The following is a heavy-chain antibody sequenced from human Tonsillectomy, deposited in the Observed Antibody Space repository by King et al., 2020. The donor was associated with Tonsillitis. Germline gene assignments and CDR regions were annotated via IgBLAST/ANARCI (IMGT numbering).Heavy chain of an antibody. CDR2: IIPILGIA. J-gene: IGHJ6*02. CDR3: ASDLGSVAGTSYYYYGMDV. D-gene: IGHD6-19*01. V-gene: IGHV1-69*09. CDR1: GGTFSSYA. Sequence: QLVQSGAEVKKPGSSVKVSCKASGGTFSSYAISWVRQAPGQGLEWMGRIIPILGIANYAQKFQGRVTITADKSTSTAYMELSSLRSEDTAVYYCASDLGSVAGTSYYYYGMDVWGQGTTVTVSS.